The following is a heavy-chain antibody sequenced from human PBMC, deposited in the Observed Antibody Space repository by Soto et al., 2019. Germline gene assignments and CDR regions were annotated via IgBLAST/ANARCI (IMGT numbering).Heavy chain of an antibody. V-gene: IGHV3-23*01. Sequence: GGSLRLSCAASGFTFSSYAMSWVRQAPGKGLEWVSAISGSGGSTYYADSVKGRFTISRDNSKNTPYLQMNSLRAEDTAVYYCAKGLIAARGGQGFFYYGKGVWGQGTTVTVPS. D-gene: IGHD6-13*01. CDR3: AKGLIAARGGQGFFYYGKGV. CDR2: ISGSGGST. J-gene: IGHJ6*02. CDR1: GFTFSSYA.